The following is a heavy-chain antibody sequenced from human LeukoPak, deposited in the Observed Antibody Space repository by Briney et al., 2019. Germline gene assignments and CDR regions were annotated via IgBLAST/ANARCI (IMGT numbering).Heavy chain of an antibody. CDR2: ICAYNGNT. CDR3: ARDCSGGSCRTYYYYYYGMDV. J-gene: IGHJ6*02. V-gene: IGHV1-18*01. CDR1: GYTFLSYG. Sequence: ASVNVSCKASGYTFLSYGISWVRQAPGQGLEWMGWICAYNGNTNYAQKLQGRVTMTTDTSTSTAYMELRSLRSDDTAVYYCARDCSGGSCRTYYYYYYGMDVWGQGTTVTVSS. D-gene: IGHD2-15*01.